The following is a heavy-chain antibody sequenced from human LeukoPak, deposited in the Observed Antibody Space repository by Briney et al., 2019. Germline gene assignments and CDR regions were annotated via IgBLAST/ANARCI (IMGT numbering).Heavy chain of an antibody. Sequence: SETLSLTCTVSGGSLSSGNYQWGWIRQPPGKGLEWIALISHSGTTYYNPSLNSRVTMSVDTSKNQFSLKLNSVTAADTAVYYCLRDQDCSGGDCQVCWGQGTLVTVSS. D-gene: IGHD2-15*01. CDR3: LRDQDCSGGDCQVC. V-gene: IGHV4-39*02. CDR1: GGSLSSGNYQ. J-gene: IGHJ4*02. CDR2: ISHSGTT.